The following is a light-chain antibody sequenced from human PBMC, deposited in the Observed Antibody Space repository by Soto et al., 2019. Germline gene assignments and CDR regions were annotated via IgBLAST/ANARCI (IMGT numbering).Light chain of an antibody. CDR3: QQYNNWSPT. CDR1: QSVSSN. J-gene: IGKJ3*01. V-gene: IGKV3-15*01. Sequence: EIVMTQSPATLSVSPGERATLSCRASQSVSSNLAWYQQKPGQAPRLLIYGASTRATAIPARFSGSGSGTEVTLTISSLQSEDFAVYYCQQYNNWSPTFGPGTKVDIK. CDR2: GAS.